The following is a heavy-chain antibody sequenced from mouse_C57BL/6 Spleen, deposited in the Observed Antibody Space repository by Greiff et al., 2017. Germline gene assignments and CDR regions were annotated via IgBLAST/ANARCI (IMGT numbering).Heavy chain of an antibody. Sequence: QVQLQQPGAELVKPGASVKLSCKASGYTFTSYWMHWVKQRPGQGLEWIGMIHPNSGSTNYNEKFKSKATLTVDKSSSTAYMQLSSLTSEDSAVYYCARSYYGSSWDWYFDVWGTGTTVTVSS. V-gene: IGHV1-64*01. CDR2: IHPNSGST. CDR1: GYTFTSYW. J-gene: IGHJ1*03. D-gene: IGHD1-1*01. CDR3: ARSYYGSSWDWYFDV.